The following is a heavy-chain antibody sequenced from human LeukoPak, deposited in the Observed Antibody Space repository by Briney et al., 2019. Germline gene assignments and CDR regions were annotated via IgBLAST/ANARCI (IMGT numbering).Heavy chain of an antibody. Sequence: KSSETLSLTCAVSGGSISSSNWWSWVRQPPGTGLEWIGEIYHTGSTNYNPSLKSRVTIPVDKSKNQFSLNLSSVTAADTAVYYCARGAPRGYDYWGQGTLVTVSS. V-gene: IGHV4-4*02. D-gene: IGHD5-18*01. CDR3: ARGAPRGYDY. CDR1: GGSISSSNW. J-gene: IGHJ4*02. CDR2: IYHTGST.